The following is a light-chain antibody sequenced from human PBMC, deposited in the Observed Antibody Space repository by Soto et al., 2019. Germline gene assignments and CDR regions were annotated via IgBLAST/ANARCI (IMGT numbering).Light chain of an antibody. Sequence: DIPMTQSPSSLSASVGDRVTFTCQASQNINNYLNWYQQKPGKSPRLLIYDASNLETGVPSRFSGSGSETDFTFTISSLQHEDVATYYCQQYDDLPLTFGGGTKVESK. CDR3: QQYDDLPLT. J-gene: IGKJ4*01. CDR1: QNINNY. CDR2: DAS. V-gene: IGKV1-33*01.